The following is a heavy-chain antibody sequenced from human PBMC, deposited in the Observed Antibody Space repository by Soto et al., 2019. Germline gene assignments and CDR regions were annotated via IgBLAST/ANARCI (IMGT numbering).Heavy chain of an antibody. CDR3: KSAPKYYYMDV. CDR2: IKSDGTSP. Sequence: EMQLVESGGDLVQPGVSLRLSCATSGFTFSSYWLHWVRQAPGKGLVWVSRIKSDGTSPTYADSVKGRFTISRDDAKNTLYLQMSGLRAEDTAVYYCKSAPKYYYMDVWGKGTTVTVSS. V-gene: IGHV3-74*01. CDR1: GFTFSSYW. J-gene: IGHJ6*03.